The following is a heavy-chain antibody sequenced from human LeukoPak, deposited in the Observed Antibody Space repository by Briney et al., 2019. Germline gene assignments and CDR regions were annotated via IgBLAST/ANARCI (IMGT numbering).Heavy chain of an antibody. CDR2: IYYSGST. CDR3: VHGDYGFDY. D-gene: IGHD4-17*01. Sequence: SETLSLTCTVSGGSISSYYWSWIRQPPGKGLEWIGYIYYSGSTNYNPSLKSRVTISVDTSKNQFSLELSSVTAADTAVYYCVHGDYGFDYWGQGTLVTVSS. V-gene: IGHV4-59*08. J-gene: IGHJ4*02. CDR1: GGSISSYY.